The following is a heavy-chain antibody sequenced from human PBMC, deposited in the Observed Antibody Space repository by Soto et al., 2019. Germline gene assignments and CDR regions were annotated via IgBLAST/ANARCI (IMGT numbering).Heavy chain of an antibody. Sequence: QVQLQQWGAGLLKPSETLSLTCAVYGGSFSGYYWSWIRQPPGKGLEWIGEINHSGSTNYNPSLKSRVTISVDTSKNQFSLKLSSVTAADTAVYYCARGWVAYYWGQGTLVTVSS. V-gene: IGHV4-34*01. J-gene: IGHJ4*02. CDR3: ARGWVAYY. CDR1: GGSFSGYY. D-gene: IGHD7-27*01. CDR2: INHSGST.